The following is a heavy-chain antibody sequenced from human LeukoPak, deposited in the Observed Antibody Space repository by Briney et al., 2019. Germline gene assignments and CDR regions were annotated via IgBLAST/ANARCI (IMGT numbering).Heavy chain of an antibody. CDR3: AGGGTGDFFDY. Sequence: SETLSLTCTVSGGSISSYYWSWIRQPPGKGLEWIGYIYYSGSTNYNPSLKSRVTISVDTSKNQISLKLSSVIAADTAVYYCAGGGTGDFFDYWGQGTLVTVSS. V-gene: IGHV4-59*08. J-gene: IGHJ4*02. CDR1: GGSISSYY. CDR2: IYYSGST. D-gene: IGHD3-16*01.